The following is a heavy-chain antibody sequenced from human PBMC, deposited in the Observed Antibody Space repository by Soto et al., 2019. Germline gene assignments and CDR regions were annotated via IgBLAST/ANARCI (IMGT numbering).Heavy chain of an antibody. J-gene: IGHJ4*02. V-gene: IGHV1-69*06. CDR1: GGTFSSYA. CDR2: IIPIFGTA. Sequence: QVQLVQSGAEVKKPGSSVKVSCKASGGTFSSYAISWVRQAPGQGLEWMGGIIPIFGTANYAQKFQGRVTITADKSTSAAYMELSSLRSDDTVVYYCPRYPDYSSGYLDYWGQGTLVTVSA. CDR3: PRYPDYSSGYLDY. D-gene: IGHD3-22*01.